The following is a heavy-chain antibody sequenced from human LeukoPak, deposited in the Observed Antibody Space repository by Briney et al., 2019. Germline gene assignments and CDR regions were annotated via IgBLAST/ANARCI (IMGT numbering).Heavy chain of an antibody. J-gene: IGHJ4*02. CDR1: GGSVGSGSYY. D-gene: IGHD1/OR15-1a*01. CDR3: ARKPIINNAWYYFDC. CDR2: VYYSGSA. V-gene: IGHV4-39*07. Sequence: SETLFLTCTVSGGSVGSGSYYWSWIRQSPGQGLEWIGNVYYSGSAYYNPSLKSRVTMSLDTSKNQFSLKLSSVTAADTAVYYCARKPIINNAWYYFDCWGQGIMVAVSS.